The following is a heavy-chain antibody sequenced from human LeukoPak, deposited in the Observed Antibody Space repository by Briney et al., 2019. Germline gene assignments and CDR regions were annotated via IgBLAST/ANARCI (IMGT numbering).Heavy chain of an antibody. Sequence: PSETLFLTCAVYGGSFSGYYWSWIRQPPGKGLEWIGEINHSGSTNYNPSLKSRVTISVDTSKNQFSLKLSSVTAADTAVYYCARGHYDSSGYYTAWAFDIWGQGTMVTVSS. J-gene: IGHJ3*02. CDR2: INHSGST. CDR3: ARGHYDSSGYYTAWAFDI. CDR1: GGSFSGYY. D-gene: IGHD3-22*01. V-gene: IGHV4-34*01.